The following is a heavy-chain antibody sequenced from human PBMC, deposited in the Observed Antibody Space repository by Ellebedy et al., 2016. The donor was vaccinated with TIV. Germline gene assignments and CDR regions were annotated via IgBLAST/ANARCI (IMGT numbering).Heavy chain of an antibody. J-gene: IGHJ6*02. CDR2: ISGSGGST. D-gene: IGHD6-19*01. Sequence: GGSLRLSXAASGFTISSYAMSWVRHTPGKGLEWVSAISGSGGSTYYADSVKGRFTISRDNSKNTLYLQMNSLRAEDTAVYYCAKPTSSGWYFGGMDVWGQGTTVTVSS. CDR1: GFTISSYA. CDR3: AKPTSSGWYFGGMDV. V-gene: IGHV3-23*01.